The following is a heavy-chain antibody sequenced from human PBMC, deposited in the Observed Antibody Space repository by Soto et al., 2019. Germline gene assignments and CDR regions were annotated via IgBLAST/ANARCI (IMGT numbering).Heavy chain of an antibody. Sequence: EVQLLESGGGLLQPGGSLRLSCAASGFTFRSYAMNWVRQAPGKGLEWVSGISRNGGSTYYADPVKGRFTISRDNSKNTLYLQMNSLRAEDTALYYCAKDNGPPGTTDWYFDFWGRGNLVSVSS. V-gene: IGHV3-23*01. CDR2: ISRNGGST. CDR1: GFTFRSYA. J-gene: IGHJ2*01. CDR3: AKDNGPPGTTDWYFDF. D-gene: IGHD2-8*01.